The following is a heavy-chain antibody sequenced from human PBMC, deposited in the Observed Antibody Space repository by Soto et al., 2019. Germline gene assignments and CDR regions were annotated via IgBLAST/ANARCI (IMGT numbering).Heavy chain of an antibody. CDR2: IYYSGST. J-gene: IGHJ6*02. CDR1: GGSISSGGYY. Sequence: QVQLQESGPGLVKPSQTLSLTCTVSGGSISSGGYYWSWIRQHPGKGLEWIGYIYYSGSTYYNPSLKSRVTISVDTSKNQFSLKLSSVTAADTAVYYCARSGIVVVPAAIGYYYGMDVWGQGTTVTVSS. V-gene: IGHV4-31*03. D-gene: IGHD2-2*01. CDR3: ARSGIVVVPAAIGYYYGMDV.